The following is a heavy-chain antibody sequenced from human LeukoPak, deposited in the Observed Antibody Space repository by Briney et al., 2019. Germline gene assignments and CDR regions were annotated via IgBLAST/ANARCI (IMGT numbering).Heavy chain of an antibody. Sequence: GASVKVSCKASGYTFTGYSMHWVRQAPGQGLEWMGIINPSGGSTSYAQKFQGRVTMTRDTSTSTVYMELSSLRSEDTAVYYCARDEDYCSTTSCYDYYYGMDVWGQGTTVTVSS. J-gene: IGHJ6*02. V-gene: IGHV1-46*01. D-gene: IGHD2-2*01. CDR1: GYTFTGYS. CDR3: ARDEDYCSTTSCYDYYYGMDV. CDR2: INPSGGST.